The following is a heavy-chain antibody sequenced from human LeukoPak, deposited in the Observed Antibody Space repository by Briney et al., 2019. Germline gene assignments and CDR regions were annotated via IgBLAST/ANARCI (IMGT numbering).Heavy chain of an antibody. Sequence: GGSLRLSCAASGFTFSSFWMSWVRQAPGKGLEWVANINQDGSGKYFVDSVKGRFTISRDNAKNSLYLQMNSLRAEDTAVYFCARGVSGEPWGQGTLVTVSS. V-gene: IGHV3-7*01. J-gene: IGHJ5*02. D-gene: IGHD1-14*01. CDR2: INQDGSGK. CDR1: GFTFSSFW. CDR3: ARGVSGEP.